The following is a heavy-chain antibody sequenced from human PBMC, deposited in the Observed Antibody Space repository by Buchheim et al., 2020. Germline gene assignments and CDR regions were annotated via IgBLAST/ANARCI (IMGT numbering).Heavy chain of an antibody. J-gene: IGHJ6*02. CDR1: GFTFSSYA. V-gene: IGHV3-23*04. Sequence: VQLVESGGGLVKPGGSLRLSCAASGFTFSSYAMSWVRQAPGKGLEWVSAISGSGGSTYYADSVKGRFTISRNNSKNTLYLQMNSLRAEDTAVYYCARRPRGASYYYYGMDVWGQGTT. CDR3: ARRPRGASYYYYGMDV. CDR2: ISGSGGST.